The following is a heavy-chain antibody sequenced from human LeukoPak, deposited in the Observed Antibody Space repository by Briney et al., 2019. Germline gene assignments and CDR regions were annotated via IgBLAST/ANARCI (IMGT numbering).Heavy chain of an antibody. Sequence: AETLSLTCTVSGGSISVYYWSWIRQPPGKGLEWIGWIFGSGSSNYPPPLNRRLTISVDTSKNQFSMKLTSATAADTAVDYCAREKDTGSNHAKIRCDIWGQGTMVTVSS. CDR1: GGSISVYY. CDR3: AREKDTGSNHAKIRCDI. D-gene: IGHD1-26*01. J-gene: IGHJ3*02. CDR2: IFGSGSS. V-gene: IGHV4-59*01.